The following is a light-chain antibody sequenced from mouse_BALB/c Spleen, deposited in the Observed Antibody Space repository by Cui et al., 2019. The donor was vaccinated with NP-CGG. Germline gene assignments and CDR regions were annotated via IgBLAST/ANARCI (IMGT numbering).Light chain of an antibody. Sequence: ALVTHESALTTSPGETVTPTCRSNTGAVTTSNYANWVQEKPDHLFTGLIGGTNNRAPGVPARFSGSLIGDKAALTITGAQTEDEAIYFCALWYSNHWVFGGGTKLTVL. V-gene: IGLV1*01. CDR1: TGAVTTSNY. J-gene: IGLJ1*01. CDR2: GTN. CDR3: ALWYSNHWV.